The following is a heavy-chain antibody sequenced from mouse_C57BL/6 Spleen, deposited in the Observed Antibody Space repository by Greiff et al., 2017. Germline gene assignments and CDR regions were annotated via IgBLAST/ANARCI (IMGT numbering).Heavy chain of an antibody. J-gene: IGHJ2*01. CDR3: ARNLVLDY. Sequence: VQLQQPGAELVKPGASVKLSCKASGYTFTSYWMHWVKQRPGQGLAWLGMIHPHSGSTNYNEKFKSKATLTVDKSSSPASMQLSSLTSEDSAVYYCARNLVLDYWGQGTTLTVSS. V-gene: IGHV1-64*01. CDR1: GYTFTSYW. D-gene: IGHD1-1*02. CDR2: IHPHSGST.